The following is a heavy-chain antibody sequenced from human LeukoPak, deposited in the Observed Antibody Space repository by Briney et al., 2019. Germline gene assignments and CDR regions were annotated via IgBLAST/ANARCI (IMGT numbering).Heavy chain of an antibody. CDR2: IGYDGSNK. J-gene: IGHJ3*02. D-gene: IGHD4-17*01. CDR3: ARDCYSFSDYSAFDI. Sequence: QTGGSLRLSCAASGFNFSTYGMHWVRQAPGKGLEWVAFIGYDGSNKYFADSVKGRFTISRDNAKNSLYLQMNSLRAEDTAVYYCARDCYSFSDYSAFDIWGQGTMVTVSS. CDR1: GFNFSTYG. V-gene: IGHV3-30*02.